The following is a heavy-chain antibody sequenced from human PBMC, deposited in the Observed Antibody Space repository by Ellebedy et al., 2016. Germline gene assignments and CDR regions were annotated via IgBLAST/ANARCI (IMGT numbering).Heavy chain of an antibody. D-gene: IGHD2-15*01. Sequence: GESLKISXAASGFTFSNYWMSWVRQAPGKGLEWVANIKEDGSENYYVDSVKGRFTISRDNAKNSLYLQMNSLRAEDTAVYYCARGGSRFSPWGQGTLVTVSS. CDR3: ARGGSRFSP. V-gene: IGHV3-7*01. CDR2: IKEDGSEN. CDR1: GFTFSNYW. J-gene: IGHJ5*02.